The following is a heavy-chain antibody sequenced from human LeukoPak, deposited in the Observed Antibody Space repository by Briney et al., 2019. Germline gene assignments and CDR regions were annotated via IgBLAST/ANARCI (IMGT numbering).Heavy chain of an antibody. D-gene: IGHD3-22*01. Sequence: SVKVSCKASGGTFSRYAISWVRQAPGQGLEWMGGIIPIFGTANYAQKFQGRVTITTDESTSTAYMELSSLRSEDTAVYYCARDKNYYYDSSGYYDYWGQGTLVTVSS. CDR2: IIPIFGTA. V-gene: IGHV1-69*05. J-gene: IGHJ4*02. CDR3: ARDKNYYYDSSGYYDY. CDR1: GGTFSRYA.